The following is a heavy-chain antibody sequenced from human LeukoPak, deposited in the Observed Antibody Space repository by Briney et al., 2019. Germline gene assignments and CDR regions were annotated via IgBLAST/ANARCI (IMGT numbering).Heavy chain of an antibody. CDR2: ISTSGSTI. CDR1: GFTFSSYE. Sequence: GGSLRLSCAASGFTFSSYEMNWVRQAPGKGLDWVSYISTSGSTIYYADSVKGRFTISRDNAKNSLYLQMNSLRAEDTAIYYCATYRQVLLPFESWGQGTLVTVSS. CDR3: ATYRQVLLPFES. D-gene: IGHD2-8*02. V-gene: IGHV3-48*03. J-gene: IGHJ4*02.